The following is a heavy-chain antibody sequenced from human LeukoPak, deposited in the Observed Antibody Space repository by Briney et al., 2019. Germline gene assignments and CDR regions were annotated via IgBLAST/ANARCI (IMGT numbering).Heavy chain of an antibody. Sequence: GGSLRLSCAVSGFSFDNYDMHWVRQISGEGLEWVAAIGTGGDTYYRDSVKGRFTISRDSSSKTVFLQMNSLRTEDTAVYYCVREGYYESGSSPTFYFDYWGQGTLVTVSS. D-gene: IGHD3-10*01. J-gene: IGHJ4*02. V-gene: IGHV3-13*01. CDR2: IGTGGDT. CDR3: VREGYYESGSSPTFYFDY. CDR1: GFSFDNYD.